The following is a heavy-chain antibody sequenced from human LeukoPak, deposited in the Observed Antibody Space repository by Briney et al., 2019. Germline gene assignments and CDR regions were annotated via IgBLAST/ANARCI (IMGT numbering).Heavy chain of an antibody. CDR3: ARVEQQWLVQDY. D-gene: IGHD6-19*01. V-gene: IGHV4-59*01. CDR1: GGSMSSDY. Sequence: PAETLSLTCTVSGGSMSSDYWSWVRQPPGKGLEWIGYIYYSGSTSYNPSLKSRVTISVDTTKNQFSLKLRSVTAADTAVYYCARVEQQWLVQDYWGQGTLVTVSS. J-gene: IGHJ4*02. CDR2: IYYSGST.